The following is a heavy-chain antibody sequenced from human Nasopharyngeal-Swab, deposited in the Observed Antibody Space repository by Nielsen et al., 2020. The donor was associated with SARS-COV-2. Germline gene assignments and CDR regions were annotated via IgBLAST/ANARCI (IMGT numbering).Heavy chain of an antibody. CDR3: AREPPGRWLQLVFDY. V-gene: IGHV3-48*03. J-gene: IGHJ4*02. CDR1: GFTFSSYE. Sequence: GESLKISCAAPGFTFSSYEMNWVRQAPGKGLEWVSYISSSGSTIYYADSVKGRFTISRDNAKNSLYLQMNSLRAEDTAVYYCAREPPGRWLQLVFDYWGQGTLVTVSS. D-gene: IGHD5-24*01. CDR2: ISSSGSTI.